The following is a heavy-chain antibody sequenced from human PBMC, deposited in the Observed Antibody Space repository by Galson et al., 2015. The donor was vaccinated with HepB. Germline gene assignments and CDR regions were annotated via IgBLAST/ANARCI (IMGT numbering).Heavy chain of an antibody. V-gene: IGHV1-45*02. CDR1: GSTFTYRY. J-gene: IGHJ6*02. CDR2: ITPFNGNT. D-gene: IGHD1-26*01. Sequence: SVKVSCKASGSTFTYRYLHWVRQAPGQALEWMGWITPFNGNTNYAQKFQDRVTITRDRSMSTAYMELSSLRSEDTAMYYCASSSGSRDYYYYYGMDVWGQGTTVTVSS. CDR3: ASSSGSRDYYYYYGMDV.